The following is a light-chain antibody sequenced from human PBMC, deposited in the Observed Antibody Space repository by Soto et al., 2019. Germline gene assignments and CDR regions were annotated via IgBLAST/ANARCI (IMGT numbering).Light chain of an antibody. V-gene: IGKV1-39*01. J-gene: IGKJ4*01. CDR3: QQSYNFPLT. Sequence: DIQMTQSPSSVSASVGDRVTIICRASETIKRYVNWYQQKSGKAPNLLIYGASNLEGGVPSRFSGSGSGTEFTLTITSLQTEDFATYYCQQSYNFPLTFGGGTKVEIK. CDR2: GAS. CDR1: ETIKRY.